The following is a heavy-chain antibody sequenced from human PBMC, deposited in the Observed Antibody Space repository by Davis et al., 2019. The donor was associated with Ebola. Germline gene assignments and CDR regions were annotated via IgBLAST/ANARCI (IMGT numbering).Heavy chain of an antibody. CDR2: ISGSGGST. CDR3: ANWVLVGPTT. J-gene: IGHJ5*02. D-gene: IGHD1-26*01. CDR1: EFTFRGYA. V-gene: IGHV3-23*01. Sequence: GGSLRLSCAVSEFTFRGYAMSCVRQAPGKGLEWVSAISGSGGSTYYAGSVKGRFTISRDNSRNTLYLQMNSLRAEDTAVYYCANWVLVGPTTWGQGTLVTVSS.